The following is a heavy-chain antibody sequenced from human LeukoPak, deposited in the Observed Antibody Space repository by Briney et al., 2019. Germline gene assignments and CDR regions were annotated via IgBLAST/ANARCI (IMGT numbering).Heavy chain of an antibody. Sequence: PSETLSLTCTVSDGSISSSSYYWGWIRQPPGKGLEWIGSIYYSGSTYYNPSLKSRVTISVDTSKNQSSLKLSSVTAADTAVYYCAVRGAAAEDYWGQGTLVTVSS. CDR3: AVRGAAAEDY. V-gene: IGHV4-39*01. CDR1: DGSISSSSYY. D-gene: IGHD6-13*01. CDR2: IYYSGST. J-gene: IGHJ4*02.